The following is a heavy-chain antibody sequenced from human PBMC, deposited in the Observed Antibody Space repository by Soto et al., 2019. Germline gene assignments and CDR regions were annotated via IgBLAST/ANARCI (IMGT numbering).Heavy chain of an antibody. CDR2: FDPEDGET. CDR1: GYTLTELS. J-gene: IGHJ5*02. D-gene: IGHD3-3*01. V-gene: IGHV1-24*01. Sequence: ASVKVSCKVSGYTLTELSMHWVRQAPGKGLEWMGGFDPEDGETIYAQKFQGRVTMTEDTSTDTAYMELSSLRSEDTAVYYCAFTIFGVVSNWFDPWGQGTLVPVYS. CDR3: AFTIFGVVSNWFDP.